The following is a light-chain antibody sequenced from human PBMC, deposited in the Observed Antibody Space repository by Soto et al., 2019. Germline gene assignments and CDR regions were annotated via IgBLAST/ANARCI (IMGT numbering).Light chain of an antibody. CDR2: MGS. CDR3: MQALQTGYT. Sequence: DIVMTQSPLSLPVSPGEPASISCRSSQSLLGSDGYKYLDWYLQKPGQSPQLLIYMGSNRATGVPDRFSGSGSGTDFTLKISRVEAEDVGVYYCMQALQTGYTFGQGTRLEIK. J-gene: IGKJ2*01. V-gene: IGKV2-28*01. CDR1: QSLLGSDGYKY.